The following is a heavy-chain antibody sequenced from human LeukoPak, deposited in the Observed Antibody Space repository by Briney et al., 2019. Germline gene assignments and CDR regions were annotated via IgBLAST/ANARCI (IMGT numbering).Heavy chain of an antibody. D-gene: IGHD6-19*01. V-gene: IGHV4-59*08. CDR3: ARGMAGTSYFFDS. Sequence: SETLSLTCTVSGGSISSYYWSWIRQPPGKGLEWIGYIYYSGSTNYNPSHKSRVTISVDTSKNQFSLKLSSVTAADTAVYYCARGMAGTSYFFDSWGQGTLVTVSS. CDR2: IYYSGST. J-gene: IGHJ4*02. CDR1: GGSISSYY.